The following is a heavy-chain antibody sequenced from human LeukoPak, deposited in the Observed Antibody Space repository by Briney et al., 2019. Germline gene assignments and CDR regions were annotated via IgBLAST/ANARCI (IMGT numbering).Heavy chain of an antibody. V-gene: IGHV3-23*01. CDR2: LSNNGGYT. Sequence: GGSLRLSCAAFGFTCSSSVRSWVRQAPGKGLEWVPALSNNGGYTYYADSVQGRFTISRDNAKSTLCLQMNSLRAEDTAVYYCAKSSYYDSSGYYREYYFDYWGQGTLVTVSS. J-gene: IGHJ4*02. D-gene: IGHD3-22*01. CDR3: AKSSYYDSSGYYREYYFDY. CDR1: GFTCSSSV.